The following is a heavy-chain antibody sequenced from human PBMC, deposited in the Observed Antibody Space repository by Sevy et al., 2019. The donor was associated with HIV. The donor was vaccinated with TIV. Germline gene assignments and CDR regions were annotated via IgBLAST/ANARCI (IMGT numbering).Heavy chain of an antibody. V-gene: IGHV3-7*03. CDR2: IKQDGSEK. D-gene: IGHD3-22*01. CDR3: ARLKDDSSGYTFGY. Sequence: GGSLRLSCAASGFTFSRYWMSWVRRAPGKGLEWVANIKQDGSEKYYVDSVKGRFTISRDNAKNSLYLQMNSLRAEDTAVYYCARLKDDSSGYTFGYWGQGTLVTVSS. CDR1: GFTFSRYW. J-gene: IGHJ4*02.